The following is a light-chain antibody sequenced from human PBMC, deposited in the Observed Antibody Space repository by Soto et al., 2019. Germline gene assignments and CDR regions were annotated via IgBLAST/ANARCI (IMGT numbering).Light chain of an antibody. CDR3: QQYKSWPIT. Sequence: EIVMMQSPATLSVSPGERATLSCRASQSVSGDLAWYQQNPGQAPRLLIYGPSTRATGIPARFSGSGSGTEFTLTISGLQSEDFAIYFCQQYKSWPITFGQGTRLEIK. CDR2: GPS. CDR1: QSVSGD. V-gene: IGKV3-15*01. J-gene: IGKJ5*01.